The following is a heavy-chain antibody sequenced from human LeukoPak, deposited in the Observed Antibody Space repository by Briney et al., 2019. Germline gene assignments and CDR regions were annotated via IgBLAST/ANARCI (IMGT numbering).Heavy chain of an antibody. J-gene: IGHJ3*02. V-gene: IGHV4-4*07. CDR2: IYTSGST. D-gene: IGHD2-15*01. CDR1: GGSISSYY. Sequence: PSETLSLTRTVSGGSISSYYWSWIRQPAGSGLEWIGRIYTSGSTKYNPSLKSRVTISVDKSKNQFSLKLSSVTAADTAVYYCARDYSDAFDIWGQGTMVTVSS. CDR3: ARDYSDAFDI.